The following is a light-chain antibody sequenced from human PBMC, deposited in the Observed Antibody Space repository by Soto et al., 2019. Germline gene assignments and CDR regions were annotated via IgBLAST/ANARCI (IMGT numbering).Light chain of an antibody. CDR2: ATS. CDR3: QHYNSYSEA. V-gene: IGKV1-17*01. Sequence: DIQMNQSPSSLSASVEDRVTITCRASQSININLNWYQQKPGKVPKLLIYATSGLQSGVPSRFSGSGSGTEFTLTISSLQPDDFATYYCQHYNSYSEAFGQGTKVDI. CDR1: QSININ. J-gene: IGKJ1*01.